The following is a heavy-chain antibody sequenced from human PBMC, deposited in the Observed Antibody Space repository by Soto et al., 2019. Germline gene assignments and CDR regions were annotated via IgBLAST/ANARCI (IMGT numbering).Heavy chain of an antibody. CDR1: ADTFSSSA. CDR3: ARDLISNYHYYGMDV. Sequence: QVQRVQSGAEVKKPGSSVKVSCKASADTFSSSAFSWVRHAPGQGLEWMGGIIPFFHAANYAQRFQGRVTITADESTSTVYMALSSLRSEDTALYYCARDLISNYHYYGMDVWGQGTTVTVSS. J-gene: IGHJ6*02. CDR2: IIPFFHAA. V-gene: IGHV1-69*01.